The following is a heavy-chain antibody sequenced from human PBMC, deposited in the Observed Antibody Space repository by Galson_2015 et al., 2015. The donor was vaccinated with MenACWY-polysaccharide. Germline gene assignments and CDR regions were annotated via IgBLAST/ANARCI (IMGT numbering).Heavy chain of an antibody. CDR3: AREAPAHDFLSAYLRA. CDR2: VNSDASIK. D-gene: IGHD3-3*01. V-gene: IGHV3-74*03. Sequence: SLRLSCAASGFTLGSYWMQWVRQAPGKGLEWVSRVNSDASIKTYAGSVKGRFTISRDNAKNTLYLQMDSLRAEDSAVYCCAREAPAHDFLSAYLRAWGQGTRVTVSS. CDR1: GFTLGSYW. J-gene: IGHJ5*02.